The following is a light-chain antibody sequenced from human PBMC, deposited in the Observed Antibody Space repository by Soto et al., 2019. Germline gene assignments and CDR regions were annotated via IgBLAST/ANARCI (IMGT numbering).Light chain of an antibody. J-gene: IGKJ2*01. CDR1: QSVRSSY. CDR2: GGS. CDR3: KQYAWSPMYT. Sequence: VLTQSPGTLSLSPGERATLSCRASQSVRSSYLAWYQQKPGQAPRLLIYGGSNRATGIPDRSSGSGSGTDFTLTIRRLEPEDSAVYYCKQYAWSPMYTFGQRNKLEIK. V-gene: IGKV3-20*01.